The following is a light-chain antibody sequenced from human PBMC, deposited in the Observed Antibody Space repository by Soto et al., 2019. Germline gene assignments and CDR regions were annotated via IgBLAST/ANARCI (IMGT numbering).Light chain of an antibody. J-gene: IGKJ4*01. CDR2: DAS. Sequence: ESLLTQSPATLSLSPGERDTLSCKASQSVSSFLAWYQQSPGQAPRLLIYDASNRATGIPARFSGSGSGTDFTLTISSLEPEDFAVYYCQQRSNWPLLTFGGGTKV. V-gene: IGKV3-11*01. CDR1: QSVSSF. CDR3: QQRSNWPLLT.